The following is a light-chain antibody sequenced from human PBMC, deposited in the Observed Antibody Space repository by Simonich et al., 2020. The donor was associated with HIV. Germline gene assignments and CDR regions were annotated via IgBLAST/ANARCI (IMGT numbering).Light chain of an antibody. CDR2: DAN. V-gene: IGLV3-21*03. J-gene: IGLJ3*02. CDR3: QVWDSSSDLNWV. CDR1: KIGSKS. Sequence: SYVLTQPPSVSVAPGKTARITCGGKKIGSKSVHWYQQEPGQAPVLVVDDANERPSGIPERFSGSNSVNTATLTISRGEAGDEADYYCQVWDSSSDLNWVFGGGTKLTVL.